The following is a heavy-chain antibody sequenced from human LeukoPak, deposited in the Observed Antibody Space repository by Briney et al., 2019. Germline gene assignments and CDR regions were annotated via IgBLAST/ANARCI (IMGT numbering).Heavy chain of an antibody. V-gene: IGHV3-11*06. CDR3: ARASSSWYRYYFDY. D-gene: IGHD6-13*01. J-gene: IGHJ4*02. Sequence: GGSLRLSCAASGFTFSDYYMSWIRQAPGKGLEWVSYISSSSSYTNYADSVKGRFTISRDNAKNSLYLQMNILRAEDAAVYYCARASSSWYRYYFDYWGQGTLVTVSS. CDR2: ISSSSSYT. CDR1: GFTFSDYY.